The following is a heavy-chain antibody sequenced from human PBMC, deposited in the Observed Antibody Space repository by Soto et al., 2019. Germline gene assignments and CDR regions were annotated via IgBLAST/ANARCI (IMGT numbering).Heavy chain of an antibody. J-gene: IGHJ4*02. CDR2: ISYDGSNK. Sequence: GGSLRLSCAASGFTFSSYAMHWVRQAPGKGLEWVAVISYDGSNKYYADSVKGRFTISRDNSKNTLYLQMNSLRAEDTAVYYCARSGGSTLTLLDYWGQGTLVTVSS. CDR3: ARSGGSTLTLLDY. V-gene: IGHV3-30-3*01. D-gene: IGHD1-26*01. CDR1: GFTFSSYA.